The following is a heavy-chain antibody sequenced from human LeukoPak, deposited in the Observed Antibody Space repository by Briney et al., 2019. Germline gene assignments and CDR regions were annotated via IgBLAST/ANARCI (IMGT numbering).Heavy chain of an antibody. CDR3: AKDADAVLAPDY. D-gene: IGHD3-3*02. V-gene: IGHV3-23*01. J-gene: IGHJ4*02. Sequence: PGGSLRLSCAASGFTFSSSIMNGVRQAPGKGLEWVSTITSSGGSTYYADSVKGRFTISRDNSKNTLFLQINSLRAEDTAVYYCAKDADAVLAPDYWGQGTLVTVSS. CDR1: GFTFSSSI. CDR2: ITSSGGST.